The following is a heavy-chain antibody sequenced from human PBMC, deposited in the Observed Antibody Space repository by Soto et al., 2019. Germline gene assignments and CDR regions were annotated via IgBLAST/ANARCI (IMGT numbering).Heavy chain of an antibody. V-gene: IGHV4-34*01. CDR1: GGSFSGYY. CDR3: ASKSRVTAKEGGMGYYYYYMDV. Sequence: SETLSLTCAVYGGSFSGYYWSWIRQPPWKGLEWIGEINHSGSTNYNPSLKGRVTISVDTSKNQFSLKLSSVTAADTAVYYCASKSRVTAKEGGMGYYYYYMDVWGKGTTVTVSS. J-gene: IGHJ6*03. CDR2: INHSGST. D-gene: IGHD2-21*02.